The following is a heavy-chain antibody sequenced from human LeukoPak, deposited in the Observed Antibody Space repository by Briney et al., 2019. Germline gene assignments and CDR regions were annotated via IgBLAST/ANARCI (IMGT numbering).Heavy chain of an antibody. D-gene: IGHD3-22*01. Sequence: GGSLRLSCAASGFTFGSCWMSWVRQAPGKGLEWVANIDQDGSERHYVDSMKGRFTISRDNAKGSLYLQMNSLRAEDTAVYYCATSWSSGYHFENWGQGTLVTVSS. J-gene: IGHJ4*02. CDR3: ATSWSSGYHFEN. CDR1: GFTFGSCW. CDR2: IDQDGSER. V-gene: IGHV3-7*01.